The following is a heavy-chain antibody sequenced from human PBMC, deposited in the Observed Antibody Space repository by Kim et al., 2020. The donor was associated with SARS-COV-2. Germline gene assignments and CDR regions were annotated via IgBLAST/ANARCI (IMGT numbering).Heavy chain of an antibody. CDR3: ERNQYYYDSSATYYYYGMDV. D-gene: IGHD3-22*01. V-gene: IGHV5-51*01. CDR1: GYSFTSYW. J-gene: IGHJ6*02. Sequence: GESLKISCKGSGYSFTSYWIGWVRQMPGKGLEWMGIIYPGDSDTRYSPSFQGQVTIPADKSISTAYLQWSSLKASDTAMYYGERNQYYYDSSATYYYYGMDVWGQGTTVTVSS. CDR2: IYPGDSDT.